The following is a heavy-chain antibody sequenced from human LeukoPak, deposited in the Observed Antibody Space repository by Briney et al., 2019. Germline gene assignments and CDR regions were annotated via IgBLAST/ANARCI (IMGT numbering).Heavy chain of an antibody. Sequence: GRSLRLSCAASGFTFSSYGMHWVRQAPGKGLEWVAVISYDGSNKYYADSVKGRFTISRDNSKNTLYLQMNSLRAEDTAVYYCAKEPYYYDSSGYYPYWGQGTLVTVSS. CDR2: ISYDGSNK. CDR1: GFTFSSYG. V-gene: IGHV3-30*18. D-gene: IGHD3-22*01. J-gene: IGHJ4*02. CDR3: AKEPYYYDSSGYYPY.